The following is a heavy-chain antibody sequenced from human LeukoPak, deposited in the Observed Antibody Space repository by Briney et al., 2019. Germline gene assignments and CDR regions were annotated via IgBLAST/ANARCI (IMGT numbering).Heavy chain of an antibody. J-gene: IGHJ6*03. V-gene: IGHV1-2*02. CDR1: GYTFTGYY. CDR2: INPNSGGT. CDR3: ARGLYGRYYYYMDV. Sequence: ASVKVSCKASGYTFTGYYMHWVRQAPGQGLEWMGWINPNSGGTNYAQKFQGRVTMTRDTSISTAYMELSRLRSDDTAVYYCARGLYGRYYYYMDVRGKGTTVTVSS. D-gene: IGHD3-10*01.